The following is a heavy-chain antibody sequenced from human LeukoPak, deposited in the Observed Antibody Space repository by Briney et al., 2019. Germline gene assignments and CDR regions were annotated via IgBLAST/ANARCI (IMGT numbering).Heavy chain of an antibody. CDR1: GYTFTSYY. J-gene: IGHJ6*03. V-gene: IGHV1-46*01. D-gene: IGHD5-24*01. Sequence: ASVKVSFKASGYTFTSYYTHWVRQAPGQGLEWMGIINPSGGSTSYAQKFQGRVTMTRDTSTSTVYMELSSLRSEDTAVYYCARDREMATIRSRGYYYYYMDVWGKGTTVTVSS. CDR2: INPSGGST. CDR3: ARDREMATIRSRGYYYYYMDV.